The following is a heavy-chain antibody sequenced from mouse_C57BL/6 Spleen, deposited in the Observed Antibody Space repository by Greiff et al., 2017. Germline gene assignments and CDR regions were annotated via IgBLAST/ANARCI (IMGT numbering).Heavy chain of an antibody. CDR1: GYTFTSYW. V-gene: IGHV1-50*01. CDR3: ARKIITTVVDYYAMDY. Sequence: VQLQQSGAELVKPGASVKLSCKASGYTFTSYWMQWVKQRPGQGLEWIGEIDPSDSYTNYNQKFKGKATLTVDTSSSTAYMQLSSLTSEDSAVYYCARKIITTVVDYYAMDYWGQGTSVTVSS. CDR2: IDPSDSYT. D-gene: IGHD1-1*01. J-gene: IGHJ4*01.